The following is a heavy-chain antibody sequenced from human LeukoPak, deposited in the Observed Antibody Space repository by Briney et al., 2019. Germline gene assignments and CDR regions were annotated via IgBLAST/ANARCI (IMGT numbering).Heavy chain of an antibody. J-gene: IGHJ4*02. CDR2: IYYSGST. CDR3: AREDTATGTKGYFDY. Sequence: SETLSLTCTVSGGSISSYSWSWIRQPPGRGLEWIGCIYYSGSTYYNPSLKSRVTISVDTSKNQFSLKLSSVTAADTAVYYCAREDTATGTKGYFDYWGQGTLVTVSS. D-gene: IGHD1/OR15-1a*01. V-gene: IGHV4-59*12. CDR1: GGSISSYS.